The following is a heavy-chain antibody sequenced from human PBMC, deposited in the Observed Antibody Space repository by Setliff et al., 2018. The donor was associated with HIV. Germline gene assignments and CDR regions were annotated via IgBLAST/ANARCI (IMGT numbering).Heavy chain of an antibody. CDR2: MNPNSGNT. CDR1: GYTFTSYD. CDR3: ARDRLTNVRYWTSDY. D-gene: IGHD2-8*01. J-gene: IGHJ4*02. V-gene: IGHV1-8*02. Sequence: GASVKVSCKASGYTFTSYDIHWVRQATGQGLEWMGWMNPNSGNTGYAQRFQGRVTMTRDTSVSTAYLELSNLRSEDTAVYYCARDRLTNVRYWTSDYWGQGTLVTVSS.